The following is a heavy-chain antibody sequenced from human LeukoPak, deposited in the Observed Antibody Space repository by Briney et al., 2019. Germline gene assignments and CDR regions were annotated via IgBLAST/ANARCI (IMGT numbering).Heavy chain of an antibody. CDR3: AKDPGYTAMAAYGMDV. D-gene: IGHD5-18*01. CDR1: GSTFSSYW. V-gene: IGHV3-7*01. J-gene: IGHJ6*02. CDR2: IKEDGSEK. Sequence: PGGSLRLSCAASGSTFSSYWMSWVRQAPGKGLEWVANIKEDGSEKYYVDSVKGRFTISRDNAKNTLYLQMNSLRAEDTAVYYCAKDPGYTAMAAYGMDVWGQGTTVTVSS.